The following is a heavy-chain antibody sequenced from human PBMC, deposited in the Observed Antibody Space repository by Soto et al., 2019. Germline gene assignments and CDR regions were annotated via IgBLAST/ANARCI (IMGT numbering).Heavy chain of an antibody. J-gene: IGHJ4*02. CDR1: GYTFTGYY. CDR3: ARVDIVVVPAAIGRGIDY. V-gene: IGHV1-2*02. D-gene: IGHD2-2*02. CDR2: INPNSGGT. Sequence: AYVKVSCKASGYTFTGYYMHWVRQAPGQGLEWMGWINPNSGGTNYAQKFQGRVTMTRDTSISTAYMELSRLRSDDTAVYYCARVDIVVVPAAIGRGIDYWGQGTLVTVSS.